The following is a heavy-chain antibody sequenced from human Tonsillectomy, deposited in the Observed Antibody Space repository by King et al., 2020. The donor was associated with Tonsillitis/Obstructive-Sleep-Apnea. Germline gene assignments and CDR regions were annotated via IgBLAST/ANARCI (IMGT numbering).Heavy chain of an antibody. CDR2: IYHSGST. V-gene: IGHV4-4*02. CDR1: GGSISSSNW. D-gene: IGHD3-3*01. J-gene: IGHJ4*02. Sequence: VQLQESGPGLVKPSGTLSLTCAVSGGSISSSNWWSWVRQPPGTGLEWIGEIYHSGSTNYNPSLKSRVTISVDKSKNQFSLKLSSVTAADTAVYYCARGVTVDYDFWSGYNDYWGQGTLVTVSS. CDR3: ARGVTVDYDFWSGYNDY.